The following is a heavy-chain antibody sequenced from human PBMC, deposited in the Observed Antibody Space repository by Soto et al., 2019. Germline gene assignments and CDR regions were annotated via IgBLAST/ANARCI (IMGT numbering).Heavy chain of an antibody. CDR3: ARLRASSWYMGGYLDY. CDR2: IYNDGTYS. V-gene: IGHV3-74*01. D-gene: IGHD6-13*01. CDR1: GFIFKMYW. Sequence: GGSLRLSCAASGFIFKMYWMHWVRQSQGKGLVWISRIYNDGTYSDYADSVRGRFTISRDNAKNSLHLVMNSLRAEDSGVYYCARLRASSWYMGGYLDYWGLGTQVTVSS. J-gene: IGHJ4*02.